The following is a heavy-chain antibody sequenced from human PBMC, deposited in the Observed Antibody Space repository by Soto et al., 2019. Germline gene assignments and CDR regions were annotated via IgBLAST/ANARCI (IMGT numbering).Heavy chain of an antibody. CDR1: GFTFSSYS. J-gene: IGHJ3*02. D-gene: IGHD2-15*01. CDR2: ISSSSSYI. Sequence: GGSLRLSCAASGFTFSSYSMNWVRQAPGKGLEWVSSISSSSSYIYYADSVKGRFTISRDNAKNSLYLQMNSLRAEDTAVYYCAREKGYCSGGSCYEIDAFDIWGQGTMVTVSS. CDR3: AREKGYCSGGSCYEIDAFDI. V-gene: IGHV3-21*01.